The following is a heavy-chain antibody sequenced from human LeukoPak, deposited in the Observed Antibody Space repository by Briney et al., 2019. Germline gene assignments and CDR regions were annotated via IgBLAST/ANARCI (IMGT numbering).Heavy chain of an antibody. D-gene: IGHD3-22*01. J-gene: IGHJ4*02. CDR2: IYSGGST. V-gene: IGHV3-53*01. CDR3: ARASYDSSGYPTVDY. Sequence: GGSLRPSCAASGFTVSSNYMSWVRQAPGKGLEWVSVIYSGGSTYYADSVRGRFTISRDNSKNTLYLQMNSLRAEDTAVYYCARASYDSSGYPTVDYWGQGTLVTVSS. CDR1: GFTVSSNY.